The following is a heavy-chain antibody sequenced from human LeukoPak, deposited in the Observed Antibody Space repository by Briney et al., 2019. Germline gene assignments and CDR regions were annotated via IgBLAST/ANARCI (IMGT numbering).Heavy chain of an antibody. CDR2: IYTSGST. D-gene: IGHD6-19*01. Sequence: SETLSLTCTVSGGSISSYYWSWIRQPPGKGLEWIGYIYTSGSTNYNPSPKSRVTISVDTSKNQFSLKLSSVTAADTAVYYCARTNRYSSGWLDFDYWGQGTLVTVSS. CDR1: GGSISSYY. CDR3: ARTNRYSSGWLDFDY. V-gene: IGHV4-4*09. J-gene: IGHJ4*02.